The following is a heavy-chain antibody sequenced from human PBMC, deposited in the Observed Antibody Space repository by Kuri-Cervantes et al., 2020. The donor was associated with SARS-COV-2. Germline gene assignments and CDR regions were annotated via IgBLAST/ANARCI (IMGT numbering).Heavy chain of an antibody. Sequence: SGPTLVKPTQTLTLTCTLSGVSVSSHRMRVNWIRQPPGKALEWLARLDWDDNRFYLTSLKTRLSISRDTSKNQVVFTMTNVDPLDTGTYYCARSPPELRATLASNIWGRGVMVTVSS. CDR2: LDWDDNR. V-gene: IGHV2-70*04. J-gene: IGHJ3*02. CDR1: GVSVSSHRMR. CDR3: ARSPPELRATLASNI. D-gene: IGHD1-26*01.